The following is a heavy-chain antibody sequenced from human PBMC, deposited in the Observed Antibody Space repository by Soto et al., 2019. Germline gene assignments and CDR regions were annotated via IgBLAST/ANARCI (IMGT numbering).Heavy chain of an antibody. V-gene: IGHV3-30*18. CDR2: ISYDGSNK. Sequence: GGSLRLSCAASGFTFSSYGMHWVRQSPGKGLEWVAVISYDGSNKYYADSVKGRFTISRDNSKNTLYLQMNSLRAEDTAVYYCAKGLWFGEDAWGQGTLVTVSS. J-gene: IGHJ5*02. D-gene: IGHD3-10*01. CDR3: AKGLWFGEDA. CDR1: GFTFSSYG.